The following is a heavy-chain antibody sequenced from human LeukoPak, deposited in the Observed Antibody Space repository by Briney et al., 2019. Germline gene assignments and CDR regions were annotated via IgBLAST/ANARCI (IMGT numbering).Heavy chain of an antibody. CDR3: ARGEKSGVAYTNWLDS. D-gene: IGHD3-3*01. J-gene: IGHJ5*01. Sequence: PGRSLRLSCAASGFTFSSYAMHWVRQAPGKGLEWVAVISYDGSNKYYADSAKGRFTISRDNSKNTLYLQMNSLRAEDTAVYYCARGEKSGVAYTNWLDSWGQGTLVPVSS. V-gene: IGHV3-30-3*01. CDR1: GFTFSSYA. CDR2: ISYDGSNK.